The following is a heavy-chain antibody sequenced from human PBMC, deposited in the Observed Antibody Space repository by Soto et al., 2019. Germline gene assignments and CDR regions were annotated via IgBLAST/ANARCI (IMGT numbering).Heavy chain of an antibody. Sequence: QVQLQESGPGLVKPSQTLSLTCTVSGGSISSGGDYWSWIRQHPGKGLEWIGYIYYSGSTYYNPSLKSRVTISVDTSKNQFSLKLSSVTAAHTAVYYCARERNYDSSGYSYYYGMDVWGQGTTVTVSS. CDR3: ARERNYDSSGYSYYYGMDV. V-gene: IGHV4-31*03. J-gene: IGHJ6*02. CDR2: IYYSGST. CDR1: GGSISSGGDY. D-gene: IGHD3-22*01.